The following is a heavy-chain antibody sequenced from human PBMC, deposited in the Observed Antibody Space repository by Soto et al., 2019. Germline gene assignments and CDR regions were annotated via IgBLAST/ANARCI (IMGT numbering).Heavy chain of an antibody. V-gene: IGHV5-51*01. CDR1: GYSFPSYW. CDR3: ARSAARWPNYFDY. CDR2: IYPGDSDT. Sequence: PGESLKISRKGPGYSFPSYWIGWVRQMPGKGLEWVGIIYPGDSDTRYSPSFQGQVSISADKSISTAYLQWSSLKASDTAMYYCARSAARWPNYFDYWGQGTLVTVSS. J-gene: IGHJ4*02. D-gene: IGHD6-6*01.